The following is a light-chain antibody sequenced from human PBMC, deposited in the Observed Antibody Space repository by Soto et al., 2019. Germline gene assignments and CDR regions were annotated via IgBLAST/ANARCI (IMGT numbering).Light chain of an antibody. Sequence: QSVLTQSPSASASLGASVKLTCTLSSGHSSYAIAWHQQQPEKGPRYLMRVNSDGRHTKGDGIPDRFSGSSSGAERYLTISSLQSEDEADYYCQTWDTGIVFGGGTKVTVL. CDR1: SGHSSYA. CDR2: VNSDGRH. J-gene: IGLJ3*02. V-gene: IGLV4-69*01. CDR3: QTWDTGIV.